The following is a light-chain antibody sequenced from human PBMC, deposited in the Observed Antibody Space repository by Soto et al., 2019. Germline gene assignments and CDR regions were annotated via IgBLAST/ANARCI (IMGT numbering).Light chain of an antibody. J-gene: IGKJ1*01. CDR1: QSISRW. CDR3: QHYNSYWT. Sequence: DIQMTQSPSTLSASVGDRVTITCRASQSISRWLAWHQQKPGKAPRLLIYDASNLQRGVPSRFSGSGSGTEFTLTISSLQPDDFATYYCQHYNSYWTFGQGTKVDI. V-gene: IGKV1-5*01. CDR2: DAS.